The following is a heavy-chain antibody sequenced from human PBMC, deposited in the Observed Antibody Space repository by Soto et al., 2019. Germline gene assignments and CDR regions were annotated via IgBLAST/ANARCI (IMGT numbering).Heavy chain of an antibody. J-gene: IGHJ1*01. D-gene: IGHD6-13*01. CDR1: GFTFSKFD. CDR3: ATGTAAPAQ. Sequence: EVQLLESGGGLVQPGGSLRLSCAASGFTFSKFDMSWVRQAPGKGLEWVSGISTSGGTTYYADSVKGRFTSSRDNSKNTLYLQMTSLRAEDTAVYYCATGTAAPAQWGQGTLVTVSS. CDR2: ISTSGGTT. V-gene: IGHV3-23*01.